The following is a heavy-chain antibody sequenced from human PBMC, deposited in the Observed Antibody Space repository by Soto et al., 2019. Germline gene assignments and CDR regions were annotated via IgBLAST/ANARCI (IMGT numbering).Heavy chain of an antibody. J-gene: IGHJ2*01. CDR1: GGTFSSYA. V-gene: IGHV1-69*13. CDR2: IIPIFGTA. CDR3: ARSFQKDIVVVVAATQRYFDL. Sequence: SVKVSCKASGGTFSSYAISWVRQAPGQGLEWMGGIIPIFGTANYAQKIQGRVTITADESTSTAYIELSSLRYEDTAVYYSARSFQKDIVVVVAATQRYFDLWGRGTLVTVSS. D-gene: IGHD2-15*01.